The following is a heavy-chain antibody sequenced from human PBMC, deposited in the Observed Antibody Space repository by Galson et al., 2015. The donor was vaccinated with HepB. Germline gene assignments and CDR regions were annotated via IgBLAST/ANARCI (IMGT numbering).Heavy chain of an antibody. D-gene: IGHD4-11*01. J-gene: IGHJ4*02. Sequence: SQRLSCAASGISFSDHYMDWVRQAPGKGLEWVGRVRRKDNGYSTEYAASVKGRFIVSRDDSTKSIYLQVNGLKTEDTALYYCARVGPPSYSSSDYWGQGTLVTVSS. CDR2: VRRKDNGYST. CDR1: GISFSDHY. CDR3: ARVGPPSYSSSDY. V-gene: IGHV3-72*01.